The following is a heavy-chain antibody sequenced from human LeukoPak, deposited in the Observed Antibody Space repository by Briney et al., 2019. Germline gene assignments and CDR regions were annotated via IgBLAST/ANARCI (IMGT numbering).Heavy chain of an antibody. CDR1: GFTFSRYW. Sequence: GGSLRLSCAASGFTFSRYWMSWVRQAPGKGLEWVATIIESETEKFYVDFVKGRFTISRDNAKNSLYLQMNSLRGEDRAVYYCARQRYMDVWGKGTTVTVSS. CDR3: ARQRYMDV. J-gene: IGHJ6*03. V-gene: IGHV3-7*01. CDR2: IIESETEK.